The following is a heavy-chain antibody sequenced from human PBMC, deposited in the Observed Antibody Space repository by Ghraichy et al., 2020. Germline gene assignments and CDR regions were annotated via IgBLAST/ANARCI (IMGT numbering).Heavy chain of an antibody. J-gene: IGHJ5*02. CDR1: GYTFTSYY. V-gene: IGHV1-46*01. CDR3: ARAPGGGIEFDP. D-gene: IGHD3-16*02. Sequence: ASVKVSCKASGYTFTSYYMHWVRQAPGQGLEWMGIINPSGGSTNYAQKFQGRVTMTRDTSTSTVYMELSSLRSEDTAVYYCARAPGGGIEFDPWGQGTLVTVSS. CDR2: INPSGGST.